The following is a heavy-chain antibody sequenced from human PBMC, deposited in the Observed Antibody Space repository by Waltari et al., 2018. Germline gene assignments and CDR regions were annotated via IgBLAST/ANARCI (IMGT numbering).Heavy chain of an antibody. Sequence: QVQLQESGPGLVKPSEPLSLTCTVSGGSISSHSWSWLRQPPGKGLEWIGYIYYSGSTNYNPSLKSRVTISVDTSKNQFSLKLSSVTAADTAVYYCASMHAPGYYFDYWGQGTLVTVSS. V-gene: IGHV4-59*08. CDR3: ASMHAPGYYFDY. D-gene: IGHD3-10*01. CDR1: GGSISSHS. CDR2: IYYSGST. J-gene: IGHJ4*02.